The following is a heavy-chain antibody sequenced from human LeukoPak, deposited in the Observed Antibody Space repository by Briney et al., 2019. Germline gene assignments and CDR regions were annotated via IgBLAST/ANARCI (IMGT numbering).Heavy chain of an antibody. Sequence: SETPSLTCTVSGGSITSSYHYWGWIRQPPGKGLEWIGSMSYSGNSYYNPSLKSRVTISVGTSKNQFSLKLTSVTAADTAVYYCARTKDYYDSSGHYRDAFDIWGQGTMVTVSS. CDR3: ARTKDYYDSSGHYRDAFDI. CDR1: GGSITSSYHY. CDR2: MSYSGNS. J-gene: IGHJ3*02. D-gene: IGHD3-22*01. V-gene: IGHV4-39*01.